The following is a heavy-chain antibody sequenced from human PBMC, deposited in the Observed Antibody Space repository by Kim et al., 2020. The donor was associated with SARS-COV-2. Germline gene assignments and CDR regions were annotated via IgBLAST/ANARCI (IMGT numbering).Heavy chain of an antibody. D-gene: IGHD3-9*01. CDR1: GFTFSSYA. J-gene: IGHJ4*02. CDR2: ISGSGGST. Sequence: GGSLRLSCAASGFTFSSYAMSWVRQAPGKGLEWVSAISGSGGSTYYADSVKGRFTISRDNSKNTLYLQMNSLRAEDTAVYYCAKPLEGFIFDWLYYFDYWGQGTLVTVSS. CDR3: AKPLEGFIFDWLYYFDY. V-gene: IGHV3-23*01.